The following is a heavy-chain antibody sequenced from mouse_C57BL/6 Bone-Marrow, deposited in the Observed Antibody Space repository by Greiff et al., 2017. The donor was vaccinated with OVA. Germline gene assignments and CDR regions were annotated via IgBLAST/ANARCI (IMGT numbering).Heavy chain of an antibody. V-gene: IGHV5-4*01. J-gene: IGHJ2*01. D-gene: IGHD1-1*01. CDR2: ISGGSSYT. Sequence: EVQLVESGGGLVKPGGSLKLSCAASGFTFSSYAMSWVRQTPEKRLEWVANISGGSSYTYYPDNVKGRFTISRDNAKNNLYLHMSHLKSEDTAMYYCSRGNFTTFFDYWGQGTTLTVSS. CDR1: GFTFSSYA. CDR3: SRGNFTTFFDY.